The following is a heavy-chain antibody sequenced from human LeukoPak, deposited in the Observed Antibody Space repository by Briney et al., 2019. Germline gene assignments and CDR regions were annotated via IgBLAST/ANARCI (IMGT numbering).Heavy chain of an antibody. CDR2: ISSSGST. CDR1: GDSISSGDYY. J-gene: IGHJ4*02. CDR3: ARLVVSSWYHEVLLGRDY. V-gene: IGHV4-61*02. Sequence: SETLSLTCTVSGDSISSGDYYWSWIRQPAGKGLEWIGRISSSGSTNYNPSLKSRVTISVDTSKNQFSLKLSSVTAADTAVYFCARLVVSSWYHEVLLGRDYWGQGTLVTVSS. D-gene: IGHD6-13*01.